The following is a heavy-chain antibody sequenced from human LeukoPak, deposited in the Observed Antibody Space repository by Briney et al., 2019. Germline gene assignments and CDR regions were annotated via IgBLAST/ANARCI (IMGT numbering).Heavy chain of an antibody. CDR2: IYPGDSDT. CDR1: GYTFSNQW. J-gene: IGHJ3*02. D-gene: IGHD3-10*01. Sequence: GESLEISCEASGYTFSNQWIGWVRQMPGKGLEWMGIIYPGDSDTRYNPSFQGQVTTSVDKSITTTYLQWSSLKASDTAMYYCARTGYHYGSGSHYAFDIWGQGTMVTVSS. CDR3: ARTGYHYGSGSHYAFDI. V-gene: IGHV5-51*01.